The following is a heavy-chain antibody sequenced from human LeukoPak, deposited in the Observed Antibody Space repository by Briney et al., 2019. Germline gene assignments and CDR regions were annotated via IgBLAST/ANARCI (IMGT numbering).Heavy chain of an antibody. J-gene: IGHJ4*02. CDR2: ISSSSSYI. V-gene: IGHV3-21*01. D-gene: IGHD6-6*01. CDR1: GFTFSSYS. CDR3: AREGSSSTPPFDY. Sequence: GGSLRLSCAASGFTFSSYSMNWVRQAPGKGLEWVSSISSSSSYIYYADSVKGRFTISRDNAKNSLYLQMNSLRAEDTAVYYCAREGSSSTPPFDYWGQGALVTVSS.